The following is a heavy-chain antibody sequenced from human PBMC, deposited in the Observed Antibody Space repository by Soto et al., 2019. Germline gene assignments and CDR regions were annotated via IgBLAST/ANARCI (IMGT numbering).Heavy chain of an antibody. D-gene: IGHD2-15*01. J-gene: IGHJ4*02. CDR2: ISVYHGNT. CDR3: AKDCSGASCGFDI. Sequence: QVQLVQSGTEVKKPGASVKVSCKASGYTFGKYGISWVRQAPGQGIEWVGWISVYHGNTVHAQKFRGRVNMTTDTSTSTAYMELGSLKSDDTAIYYCAKDCSGASCGFDIWGKGTLVTVSS. CDR1: GYTFGKYG. V-gene: IGHV1-18*01.